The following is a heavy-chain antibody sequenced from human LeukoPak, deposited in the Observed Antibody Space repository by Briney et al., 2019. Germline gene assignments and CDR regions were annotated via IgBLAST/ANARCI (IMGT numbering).Heavy chain of an antibody. Sequence: PSETLSLTCTVSGGSISSGNYYYSWIRQHPGKGLEWIGYIHYSGSTYYNPSLKTRVTMSVDTSKTQFSLNLSSVTAVDTAVYYCVTSLRGASDFWGRGTLVTVSS. D-gene: IGHD3-10*01. CDR3: VTSLRGASDF. J-gene: IGHJ4*02. V-gene: IGHV4-31*03. CDR1: GGSISSGNYY. CDR2: IHYSGST.